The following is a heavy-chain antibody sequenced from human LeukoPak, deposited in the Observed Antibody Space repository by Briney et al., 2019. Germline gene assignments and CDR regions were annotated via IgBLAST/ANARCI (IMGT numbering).Heavy chain of an antibody. Sequence: QSGGSLRLSCAASGFTVSSNYMSWVRQAPGKGLEWVSVIYSGGSTYYADSVKGRFTISRDNSKNTLYLQMNSLRAEDTAVYYCAEIRGDYQDLRGFDIWGQGTMVTISS. D-gene: IGHD4-17*01. CDR3: AEIRGDYQDLRGFDI. V-gene: IGHV3-53*01. CDR2: IYSGGST. CDR1: GFTVSSNY. J-gene: IGHJ3*02.